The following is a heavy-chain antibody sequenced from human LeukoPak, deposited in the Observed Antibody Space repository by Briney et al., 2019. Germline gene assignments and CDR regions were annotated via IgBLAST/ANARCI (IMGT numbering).Heavy chain of an antibody. J-gene: IGHJ6*02. D-gene: IGHD6-19*01. CDR1: GGTFSSYA. Sequence: SVTVSCTASGGTFSSYAISWMRQAPGQGLEWMGGIIPIFGTANYAQKFQGRVTITADESTSTAYMELSSLRSEDTAVYYCARIAVAGIGSSYYYYYGMDVWGQGTTVTVSS. CDR3: ARIAVAGIGSSYYYYYGMDV. V-gene: IGHV1-69*01. CDR2: IIPIFGTA.